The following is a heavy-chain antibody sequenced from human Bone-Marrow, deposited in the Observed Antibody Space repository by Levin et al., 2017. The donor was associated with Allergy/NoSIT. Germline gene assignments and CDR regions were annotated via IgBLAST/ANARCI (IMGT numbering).Heavy chain of an antibody. D-gene: IGHD5-12*01. V-gene: IGHV3-30-3*01. CDR1: GFTFSSYA. Sequence: GGSLRLSCAASGFTFSSYAMHWVRQAPGKGLEWVAVISYDGSNKYYADSVKGRFTISRDNSKNTLYLQMNSLRAEDTAVYYCARGDRSGYVYFDYWGQGTLVTVSS. J-gene: IGHJ4*02. CDR2: ISYDGSNK. CDR3: ARGDRSGYVYFDY.